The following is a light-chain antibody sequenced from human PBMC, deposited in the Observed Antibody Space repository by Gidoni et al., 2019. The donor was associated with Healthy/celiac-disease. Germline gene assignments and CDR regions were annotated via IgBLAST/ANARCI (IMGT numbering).Light chain of an antibody. V-gene: IGKV3-15*01. J-gene: IGKJ1*01. CDR1: QSVSST. CDR3: QQYNNWSPGT. CDR2: GAS. Sequence: DIVLTQSPATLSVSPGERATLSCRASQSVSSTLAWYQQKPGQAPRLLIYGASTRATGIPARFSGSGSGTEFTLTISSLQSEDFAVYYCQQYNNWSPGTFGQGTKVEIK.